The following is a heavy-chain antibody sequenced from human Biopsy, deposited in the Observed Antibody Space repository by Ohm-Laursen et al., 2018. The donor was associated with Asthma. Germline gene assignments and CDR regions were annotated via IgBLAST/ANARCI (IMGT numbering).Heavy chain of an antibody. CDR3: ARTHERWTSIQDDALDI. CDR2: ISYDGGNK. D-gene: IGHD4-23*01. Sequence: SLRLSCAASGFTFSIYDIHWDRQAPGKGLEWVAVISYDGGNKFYGDSVKGRFTLSRDNSRNTLYLQMNSLRVEDTAIYYCARTHERWTSIQDDALDIWGQGTMVIVSS. V-gene: IGHV3-30*03. CDR1: GFTFSIYD. J-gene: IGHJ3*02.